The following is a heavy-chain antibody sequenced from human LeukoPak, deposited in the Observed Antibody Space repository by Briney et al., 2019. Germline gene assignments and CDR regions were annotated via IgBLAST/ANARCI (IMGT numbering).Heavy chain of an antibody. CDR2: IRYDGDNK. CDR3: VVITQA. J-gene: IGHJ5*02. Sequence: PGGSLRLSCAASGFTFSSFGMHWVRQAPGKGLEWVAFIRYDGDNKYYADSVKGRFTISRDSSRNMLYLRMNSLRAEDTAVYYCVVITQAWGQGTLVSVSS. V-gene: IGHV3-30*02. D-gene: IGHD2/OR15-2a*01. CDR1: GFTFSSFG.